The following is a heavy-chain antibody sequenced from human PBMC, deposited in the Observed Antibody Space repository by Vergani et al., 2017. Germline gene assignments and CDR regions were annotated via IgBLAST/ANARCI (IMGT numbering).Heavy chain of an antibody. Sequence: EVQLLESGGGLVQPGGSLRLSCAASGFTFSSSALSWVRQAPGKGLEWVYAISGSGGSTYYEDSVKGRFTISRDNSKNTLYLQMNSVRAEDTAVYYCAKERYYDFWTLRGYMDVWGKGTTVTVSS. CDR1: GFTFSSSA. CDR2: ISGSGGST. J-gene: IGHJ6*03. D-gene: IGHD3-3*01. V-gene: IGHV3-23*01. CDR3: AKERYYDFWTLRGYMDV.